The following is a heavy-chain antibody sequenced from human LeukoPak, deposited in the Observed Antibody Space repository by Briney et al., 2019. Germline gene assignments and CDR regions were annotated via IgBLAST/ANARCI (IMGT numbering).Heavy chain of an antibody. CDR3: AKDGQTSLMVYAILVNWFDP. CDR1: GFTFTTFW. D-gene: IGHD2-8*01. Sequence: PGGSLRLSCATSGFTFTTFWMHWVRQAPGKGLVWVSRINHDGSSTNYADSVKGRFTISRDNSKNTLYLQMNSLRAEDTAVYYCAKDGQTSLMVYAILVNWFDPWGQGTLVTVPS. V-gene: IGHV3-74*01. CDR2: INHDGSST. J-gene: IGHJ5*02.